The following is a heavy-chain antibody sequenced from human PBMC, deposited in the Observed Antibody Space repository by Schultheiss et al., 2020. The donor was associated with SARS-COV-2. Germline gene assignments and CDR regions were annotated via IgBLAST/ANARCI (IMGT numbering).Heavy chain of an antibody. Sequence: GGSLRLSCAASGFTFSSYSMNWVRQAPGKGLEWVSAISGSGGSTYYADSVKGRFTISRDNSKNTLYLQMNSLRAEDTAVYYCAKSWDIVATFDYWGQGTLVTVSS. CDR3: AKSWDIVATFDY. CDR2: ISGSGGST. V-gene: IGHV3-23*01. D-gene: IGHD5-12*01. CDR1: GFTFSSYS. J-gene: IGHJ4*02.